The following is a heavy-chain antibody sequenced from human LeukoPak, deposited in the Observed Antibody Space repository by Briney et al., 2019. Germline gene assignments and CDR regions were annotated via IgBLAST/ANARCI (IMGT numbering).Heavy chain of an antibody. CDR2: IKQDGGEE. V-gene: IGHV3-7*01. D-gene: IGHD2-21*01. CDR3: ARGPKTLRY. J-gene: IGHJ4*02. Sequence: GGSLRLSCAASGLTFSSYWMSWVCQAPGKGLEWVANIKQDGGEEYYVDSVKGRFTISRDNAKSSLYLQMNSLRAEDTAVYYCARGPKTLRYWGQGTLVTVSS. CDR1: GLTFSSYW.